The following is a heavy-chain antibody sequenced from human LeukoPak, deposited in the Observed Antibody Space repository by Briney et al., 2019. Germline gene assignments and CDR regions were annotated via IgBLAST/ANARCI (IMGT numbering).Heavy chain of an antibody. J-gene: IGHJ4*02. CDR1: GGSISTYH. CDR2: MQSSGIS. D-gene: IGHD5-18*01. CDR3: ARVKRHSYGRYFDP. Sequence: SETLSLTCSVSGGSISTYHWNWIRKPPGKGLEWIGYMQSSGISKYNPSLKSRVNIFVDTSKNQFVLNLRSVTAADTAVYYCARVKRHSYGRYFDPWGQGMLVTVSS. V-gene: IGHV4-59*01.